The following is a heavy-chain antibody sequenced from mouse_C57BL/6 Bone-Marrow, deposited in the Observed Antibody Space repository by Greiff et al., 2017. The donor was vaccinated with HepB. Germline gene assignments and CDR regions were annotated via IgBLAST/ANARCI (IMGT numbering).Heavy chain of an antibody. Sequence: EVQLQQSGPELVKPGASVKISCKASGYTFTDYYMNWVKQSHGKSLEWIGDINPKNGGTSYNQKFKGKATLTVDKSSSKAYMELRSLTSEDSAVYYCAREDYYKGMDYWGQGTSVTVSS. V-gene: IGHV1-26*01. CDR1: GYTFTDYY. CDR2: INPKNGGT. CDR3: AREDYYKGMDY. J-gene: IGHJ4*01. D-gene: IGHD2-12*01.